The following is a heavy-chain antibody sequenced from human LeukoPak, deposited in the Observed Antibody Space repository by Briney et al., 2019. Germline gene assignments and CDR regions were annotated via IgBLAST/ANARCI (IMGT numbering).Heavy chain of an antibody. CDR3: AREAPRSGHDYGDSRGGY. V-gene: IGHV4-61*02. CDR2: IYTSGST. D-gene: IGHD4-17*01. J-gene: IGHJ4*02. CDR1: GGSISSGGYY. Sequence: PSQTLSLTCTVSGGSISSGGYYWSWIRQPAGKGLEWIGRIYTSGSTNYNPSLKSRVTISVDTSKNQFSLKLSSVTAADTAVYYCAREAPRSGHDYGDSRGGYWGQGTLVTVSS.